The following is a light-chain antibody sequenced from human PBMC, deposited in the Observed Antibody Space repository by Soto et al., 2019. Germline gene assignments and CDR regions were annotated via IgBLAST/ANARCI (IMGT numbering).Light chain of an antibody. CDR1: QSVSSY. Sequence: EIVLTQSPATLSFSSGERATLSCRSSQSVSSYLAWYQQKPGQAPRLLICDASNRATGIPARFSGSGSGTDFTLTISSLEPEDFAVYYCQQRSNWPPITFGQGTRLEIK. J-gene: IGKJ5*01. CDR3: QQRSNWPPIT. V-gene: IGKV3-11*01. CDR2: DAS.